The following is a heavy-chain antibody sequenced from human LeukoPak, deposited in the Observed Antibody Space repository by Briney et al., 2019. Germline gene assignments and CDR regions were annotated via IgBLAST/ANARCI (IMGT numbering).Heavy chain of an antibody. V-gene: IGHV1-2*02. CDR2: INPNSGGT. CDR1: GYTFTCYY. Sequence: GASVKVSCKASGYTFTCYYMHWVRQAPGQGLEGKGWINPNSGGTNYAQKFQGRGTITKDTSITTSYMELNRLRSDDTAVYYCARGRYGSGSYYTLFVYWGQGTLVTVSS. J-gene: IGHJ4*02. CDR3: ARGRYGSGSYYTLFVY. D-gene: IGHD3-10*01.